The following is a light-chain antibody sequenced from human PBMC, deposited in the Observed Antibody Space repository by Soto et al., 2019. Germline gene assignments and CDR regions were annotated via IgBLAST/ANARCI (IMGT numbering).Light chain of an antibody. Sequence: QSALTQPRSVSGSPGQSVTISCTGTSSDVGGYNYVSWYQQHPGKAPKLIIYDVTKRTSGVPDRLSGSKSGNTASLTISGLRAEDEADYYCCSYVGSITFVFGTGTKLTVL. CDR2: DVT. CDR1: SSDVGGYNY. V-gene: IGLV2-11*01. CDR3: CSYVGSITFV. J-gene: IGLJ1*01.